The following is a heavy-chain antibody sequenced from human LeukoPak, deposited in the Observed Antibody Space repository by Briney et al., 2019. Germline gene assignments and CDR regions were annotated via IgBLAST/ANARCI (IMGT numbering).Heavy chain of an antibody. CDR3: ARDGARNQLLPSRAVGY. Sequence: GGSLRLSCAASGFTFSSYSMNWVRQAPEKGLEWVSSISSSSSYIYYADSVKGRFTISRDNAKNSLYLQMNSLRAEDTAVYYCARDGARNQLLPSRAVGYWGQGTLVTVSS. CDR1: GFTFSSYS. V-gene: IGHV3-21*01. D-gene: IGHD2-2*01. J-gene: IGHJ4*02. CDR2: ISSSSSYI.